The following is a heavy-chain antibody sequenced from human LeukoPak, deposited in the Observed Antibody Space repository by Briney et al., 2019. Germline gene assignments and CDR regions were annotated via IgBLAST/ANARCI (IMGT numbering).Heavy chain of an antibody. Sequence: SETLSLTCAVSGVSITCSAWWSWVRQPPGKGLEWVGEINQSGRANYSPSLESRVTMSIDKSRNQFSLSLASVTAADTAVYYCTRLKVLDITWWPADYWGPRTLVTVSS. J-gene: IGHJ4*02. V-gene: IGHV4-4*02. CDR2: INQSGRA. CDR3: TRLKVLDITWWPADY. D-gene: IGHD2-15*01. CDR1: GVSITCSAW.